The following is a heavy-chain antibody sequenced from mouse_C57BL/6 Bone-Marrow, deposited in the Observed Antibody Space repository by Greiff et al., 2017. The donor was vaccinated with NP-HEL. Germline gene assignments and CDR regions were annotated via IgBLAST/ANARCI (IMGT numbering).Heavy chain of an antibody. Sequence: EVNVVESGGGLVQPGGSLSLSCAASGFTFTDYYMSWVRQPPGKALEWLGFIRNKANGYTTEYSASVKGRFTISRDNSQSILYLQMNALRAEDSATYYCARPNYYGSSPYAMDYWGQGTSVTVSS. J-gene: IGHJ4*01. V-gene: IGHV7-3*01. CDR1: GFTFTDYY. CDR2: IRNKANGYTT. D-gene: IGHD1-1*01. CDR3: ARPNYYGSSPYAMDY.